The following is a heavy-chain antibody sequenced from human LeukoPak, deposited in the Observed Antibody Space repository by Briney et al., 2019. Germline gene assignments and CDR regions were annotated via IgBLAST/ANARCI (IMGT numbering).Heavy chain of an antibody. CDR1: GFTFNNYA. J-gene: IGHJ4*02. Sequence: GGSLRLSCAASGFTFNNYAMNWVRQAPGKGREWVSSISGGGETTYYADSAKGRFTISRDNSQNTLYLQMNSLRAEDTAVYYCARDYADYVGYFFFDYWGQGTLVTVSS. V-gene: IGHV3-23*01. CDR2: ISGGGETT. CDR3: ARDYADYVGYFFFDY. D-gene: IGHD4-17*01.